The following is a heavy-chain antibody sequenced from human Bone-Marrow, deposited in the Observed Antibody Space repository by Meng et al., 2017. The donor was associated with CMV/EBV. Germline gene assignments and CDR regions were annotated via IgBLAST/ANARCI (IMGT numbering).Heavy chain of an antibody. Sequence: GESLKISCAASGFTVSSNYMSWVRQAPGKGLEWVSVIYSGGSTYYADSVKGRFTISRDNSKNTLYLQMNSLRAEDTAVYYCARDQKFLEWSHSMDVWGQETTATFSS. D-gene: IGHD3-3*01. J-gene: IGHJ6*02. V-gene: IGHV3-53*01. CDR2: IYSGGST. CDR1: GFTVSSNY. CDR3: ARDQKFLEWSHSMDV.